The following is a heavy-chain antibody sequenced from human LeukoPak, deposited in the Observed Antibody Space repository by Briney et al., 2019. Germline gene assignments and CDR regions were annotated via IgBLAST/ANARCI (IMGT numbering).Heavy chain of an antibody. CDR2: INPNSGGT. D-gene: IGHD3-10*01. Sequence: ASVKVSCKASGYTFTGYYMHWVRQAPGQGLEWMGWINPNSGGTNYAQKFQGRVTMTRDMSTSTLFMELSSLRSEDTAVYYCVREMVRGVHAYWGQGTLITVSS. J-gene: IGHJ4*02. CDR3: VREMVRGVHAY. V-gene: IGHV1-2*02. CDR1: GYTFTGYY.